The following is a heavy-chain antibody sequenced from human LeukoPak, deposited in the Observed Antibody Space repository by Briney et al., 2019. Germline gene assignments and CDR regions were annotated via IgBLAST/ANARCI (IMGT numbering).Heavy chain of an antibody. CDR1: SGSISSYY. D-gene: IGHD3-22*01. CDR3: ARGKAYYDISKDAFDI. V-gene: IGHV4-59*01. CDR2: IYYSGST. J-gene: IGHJ3*02. Sequence: PSETLSLTCTVSSGSISSYYWSWIRQPPGKGLEWIEYIYYSGSTNYNPSLKSRVTISVDTSKNQFSLKLSSVTAADTAVYYCARGKAYYDISKDAFDIWGQGTMVTVSS.